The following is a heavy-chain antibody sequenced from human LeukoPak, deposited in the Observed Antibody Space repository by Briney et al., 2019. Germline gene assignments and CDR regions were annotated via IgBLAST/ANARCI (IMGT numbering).Heavy chain of an antibody. D-gene: IGHD6-13*01. CDR3: ARVYYSSSYDYWYFDL. V-gene: IGHV4-59*01. CDR2: IYYSGST. Sequence: SETLSLTCTVSGGSIRNYYWSWIRQPPGKGLEWIGYIYYSGSTNYNPSLKSRVTISVDTSKNQFSLKLSSVTVADTAVYYCARVYYSSSYDYWYFDLWGRGTLVTVSS. J-gene: IGHJ2*01. CDR1: GGSIRNYY.